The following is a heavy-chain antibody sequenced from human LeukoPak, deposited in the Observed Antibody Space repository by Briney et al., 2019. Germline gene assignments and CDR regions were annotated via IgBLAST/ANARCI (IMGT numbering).Heavy chain of an antibody. CDR1: GGSFSGYY. Sequence: SETLSLTCAVYGGSFSGYYWSWIRQPPGKGLEWIGEINHSGSTNYNPSLKSRVTISVDTSKNQFSLKLSSVTAADTAVYYCARDQRPNWNYFVAGLTVDYWGQGTLVTVSS. D-gene: IGHD1-7*01. CDR3: ARDQRPNWNYFVAGLTVDY. CDR2: INHSGST. J-gene: IGHJ4*02. V-gene: IGHV4-34*01.